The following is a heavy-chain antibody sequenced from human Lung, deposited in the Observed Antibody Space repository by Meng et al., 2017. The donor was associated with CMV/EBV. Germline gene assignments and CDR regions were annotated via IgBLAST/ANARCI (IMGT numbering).Heavy chain of an antibody. V-gene: IGHV3-11*01. J-gene: IGHJ5*02. CDR3: ARAAEWFDP. Sequence: CAAPGFTFCDYYMSWARQAPGEGLGWVSYISGSGSTIYYAASGKGRFTITRDNAKNSLYLQMNSLKAEDTAVYYCARAAEWFDPWGQGTMVTVSS. CDR2: ISGSGSTI. CDR1: GFTFCDYY.